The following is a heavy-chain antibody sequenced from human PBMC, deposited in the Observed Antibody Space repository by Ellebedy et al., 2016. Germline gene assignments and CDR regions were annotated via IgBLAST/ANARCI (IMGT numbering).Heavy chain of an antibody. D-gene: IGHD1-1*01. CDR3: ARGAHRNDFDY. J-gene: IGHJ4*02. V-gene: IGHV3-48*04. CDR1: GFTFSSYS. CDR2: ISSSSSTI. Sequence: GESLKISXAASGFTFSSYSMNWVRQAPGKGLEWVSYISSSSSTIYYADSVKGRFTISRDNAKNSLYLQMNSLRAEDTAVYYCARGAHRNDFDYWGQGTLVTVSS.